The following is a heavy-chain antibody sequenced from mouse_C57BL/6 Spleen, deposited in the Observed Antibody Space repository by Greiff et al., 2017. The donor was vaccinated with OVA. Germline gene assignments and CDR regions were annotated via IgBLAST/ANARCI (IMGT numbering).Heavy chain of an antibody. Sequence: DVQLVESGGGLVQPGGSLSLSCAASGFTFTDYYMSWVRQPPGKALEWLGFIRNKANGYTTEYSASVKGRFTISRDNSQSILYLQMNALRAEDSATYYCARYARSFDYWGQGTTLTVSS. CDR3: ARYARSFDY. V-gene: IGHV7-3*01. CDR1: GFTFTDYY. J-gene: IGHJ2*01. CDR2: IRNKANGYTT.